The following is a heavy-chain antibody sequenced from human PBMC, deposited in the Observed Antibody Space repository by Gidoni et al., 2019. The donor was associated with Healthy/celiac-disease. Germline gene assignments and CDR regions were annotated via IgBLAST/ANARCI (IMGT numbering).Heavy chain of an antibody. CDR1: VSSGSYY. D-gene: IGHD6-19*01. CDR2: IYYSGST. V-gene: IGHV4-61*01. CDR3: AREGAVAGTS. Sequence: VSSGSYYWSWIRQPPGKGLEWIGYIYYSGSTNYNPSLKSRVTISVDTSKNQFSLKLNSVTAADTAVYYCAREGAVAGTSWCQGTLVTVSS. J-gene: IGHJ5*02.